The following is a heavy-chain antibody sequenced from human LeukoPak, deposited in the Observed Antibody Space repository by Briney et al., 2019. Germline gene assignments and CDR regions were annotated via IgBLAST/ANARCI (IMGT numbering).Heavy chain of an antibody. CDR2: IRNKANSYTT. J-gene: IGHJ6*02. V-gene: IGHV3-72*01. D-gene: IGHD2-2*01. CDR1: GFIFSDHY. Sequence: GGSLRLSCAASGFIFSDHYMDWVRQAPGKGLEWVGRIRNKANSYTTQYAASVKGRFTISRDDSKNSLYLQMNSLKTEDTAVYYCASSSSTISYGLDVWGQGTTVTVSS. CDR3: ASSSSTISYGLDV.